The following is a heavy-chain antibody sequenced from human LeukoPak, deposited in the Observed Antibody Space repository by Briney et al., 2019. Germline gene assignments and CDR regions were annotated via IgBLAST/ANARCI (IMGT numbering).Heavy chain of an antibody. CDR3: ARETSIFGVALDY. Sequence: SQTLSLTCTVSGGSISSGGYYWSWIRQHPGKGLEWIGYIYYSGSTYYNPSLKSRVTISVDMSKNQFSLKLSSVTAADTAVYYCARETSIFGVALDYWGQGTLVTVSS. V-gene: IGHV4-31*03. J-gene: IGHJ4*02. CDR2: IYYSGST. D-gene: IGHD3-3*01. CDR1: GGSISSGGYY.